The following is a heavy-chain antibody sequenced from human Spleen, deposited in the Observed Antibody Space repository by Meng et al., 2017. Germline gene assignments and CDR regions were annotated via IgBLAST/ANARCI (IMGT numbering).Heavy chain of an antibody. V-gene: IGHV4-34*01. J-gene: IGHJ5*02. Sequence: QGQLQPWVAGLLKPSETLSLTCAVYGGSFSGYYWSWIRQPPGKGLEWIGEINHRGSTNYNPSLKSRVTISVDTSKNQFSLKLSSVTAADTAVYYCARRYGASAYNWFDPWGQGTLVTVSS. D-gene: IGHD4-17*01. CDR1: GGSFSGYY. CDR3: ARRYGASAYNWFDP. CDR2: INHRGST.